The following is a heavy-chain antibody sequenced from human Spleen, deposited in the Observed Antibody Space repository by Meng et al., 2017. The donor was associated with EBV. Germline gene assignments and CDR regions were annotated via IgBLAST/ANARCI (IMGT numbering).Heavy chain of an antibody. V-gene: IGHV7-4-1*02. CDR3: ARNVGGGSYYFY. Sequence: QVQRVQAGSGLKRPGASVKVSFKASGYTCTSVGVNLVRQAPGQGLEWMGWINTETGSQMYAQDFTGRFVFSLDTSVNTAYLQINSLRAEDTAVYYCARNVGGGSYYFYWGQGTLVTV. CDR2: INTETGSQ. CDR1: GYTCTSVG. D-gene: IGHD1-26*01. J-gene: IGHJ4*02.